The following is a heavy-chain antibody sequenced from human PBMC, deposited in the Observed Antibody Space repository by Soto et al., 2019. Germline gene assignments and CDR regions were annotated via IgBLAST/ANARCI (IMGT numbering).Heavy chain of an antibody. CDR3: ARLSGYDPAGAADK. CDR1: GASVSSAEHY. D-gene: IGHD5-12*01. CDR2: TYYSGGS. V-gene: IGHV4-30-4*01. Sequence: QVQLQESGPGLVKASQTLSLTCTLSGASVSSAEHYWSWIRQPPGKGLEWIGYTYYSGGSYYNASLQRRVSISVDTAQNQCSLKLTSVTAADTAVYYCARLSGYDPAGAADKWGPGILVSVSS. J-gene: IGHJ4*02.